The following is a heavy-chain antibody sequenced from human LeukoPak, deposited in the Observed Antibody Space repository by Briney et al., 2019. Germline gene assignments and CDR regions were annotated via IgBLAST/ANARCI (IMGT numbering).Heavy chain of an antibody. CDR2: ISSSGSTI. D-gene: IGHD4-17*01. V-gene: IGHV3-48*03. Sequence: QPGGSLRLSCAASGFTFSSYEMNWVRQAPGKGLEWVSYISSSGSTIYYADSVKGRFTISRDNAKNSLYLQMNSLRAEDTAVYYCARGYYGDPSQVYYFDYWGQGTLVTVSS. CDR3: ARGYYGDPSQVYYFDY. J-gene: IGHJ4*02. CDR1: GFTFSSYE.